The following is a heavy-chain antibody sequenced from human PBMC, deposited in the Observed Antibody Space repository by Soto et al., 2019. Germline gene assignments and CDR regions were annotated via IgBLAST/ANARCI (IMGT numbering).Heavy chain of an antibody. D-gene: IGHD4-17*01. Sequence: PSETLSLTCTVSGGSISSYYWSWIRQPPGKGLEWVGYIYYSGSTNYNPSLKSRVTISVDTSKNQFSLKLSSVTAADTAVYYCATHGKVDGDYGAYYFDDWGQGTLVTVSS. CDR2: IYYSGST. CDR3: ATHGKVDGDYGAYYFDD. CDR1: GGSISSYY. V-gene: IGHV4-59*01. J-gene: IGHJ4*02.